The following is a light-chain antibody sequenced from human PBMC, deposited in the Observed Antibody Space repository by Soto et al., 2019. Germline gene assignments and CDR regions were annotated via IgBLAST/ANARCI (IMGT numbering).Light chain of an antibody. CDR1: QSLLFFNGITY. V-gene: IGKV2-30*01. CDR3: MQGTHWPLT. J-gene: IGKJ4*01. Sequence: EVVLTQSPLSLPVTVGQPATVSCRSSQSLLFFNGITYLTWFHQRPGQPPRRLISEVSNRDSGVPDRFSGSGSGNDFTLEISRVEAEDVGLFYCMQGTHWPLTCGGGTRVEIK. CDR2: EVS.